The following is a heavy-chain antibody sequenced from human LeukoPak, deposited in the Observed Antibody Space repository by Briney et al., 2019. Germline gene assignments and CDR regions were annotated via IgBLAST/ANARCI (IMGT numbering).Heavy chain of an antibody. CDR2: ISGSGVNR. Sequence: GGSLRLSCAASGFTFSSYGMSWVRQAPGKGLEWVSTISGSGVNRDYADSVKGRFIISRDNSKNTLYLQMNSLRAEDTAVYYCARDYYDSSGYYLTNPDAFDIWGQGTMVTVSS. V-gene: IGHV3-23*01. J-gene: IGHJ3*02. CDR1: GFTFSSYG. CDR3: ARDYYDSSGYYLTNPDAFDI. D-gene: IGHD3-22*01.